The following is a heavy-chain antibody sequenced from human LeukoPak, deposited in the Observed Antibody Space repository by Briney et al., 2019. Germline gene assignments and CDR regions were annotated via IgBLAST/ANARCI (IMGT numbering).Heavy chain of an antibody. D-gene: IGHD2-15*01. Sequence: ASVKVSCKASGYTLTSYDINWVRQATGQGLEWMGWMNPNSGNTGYAQKFQGRVTMTRNTSISTAYMELSSLRSEDTAVYYCARAGGYCGRISCPYYFDYWGQGSLVAVSS. CDR1: GYTLTSYD. CDR3: ARAGGYCGRISCPYYFDY. V-gene: IGHV1-8*01. J-gene: IGHJ4*02. CDR2: MNPNSGNT.